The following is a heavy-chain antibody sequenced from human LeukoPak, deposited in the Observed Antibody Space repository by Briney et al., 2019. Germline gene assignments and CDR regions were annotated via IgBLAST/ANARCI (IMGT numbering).Heavy chain of an antibody. Sequence: GGSLQISCKGSGSNFTSYWIGWVRQVPGKGREWMGIIYPGDSDTRYSPSFQGQVTISADKSISTAYLQWSSLKASDTAMYYCARQKGYSSSSEGYYYYYMDVWGKGTTVTVSS. J-gene: IGHJ6*03. CDR3: ARQKGYSSSSEGYYYYYMDV. CDR2: IYPGDSDT. D-gene: IGHD6-6*01. V-gene: IGHV5-51*01. CDR1: GSNFTSYW.